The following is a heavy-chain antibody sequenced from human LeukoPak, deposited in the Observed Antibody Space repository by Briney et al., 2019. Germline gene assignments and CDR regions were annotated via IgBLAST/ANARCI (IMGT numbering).Heavy chain of an antibody. V-gene: IGHV3-7*01. D-gene: IGHD3-22*01. Sequence: GGSLRLSCAASGFSFSSYWMNWVRQAPGKGLEWVANINQNGSEIYYVDSVKGRFTTSRDNAKKSLYLQMNSLRVEDTAVYYCVRDWGAYYYDISGYYPFDYWGQGTLVTVSS. CDR3: VRDWGAYYYDISGYYPFDY. CDR1: GFSFSSYW. J-gene: IGHJ4*02. CDR2: INQNGSEI.